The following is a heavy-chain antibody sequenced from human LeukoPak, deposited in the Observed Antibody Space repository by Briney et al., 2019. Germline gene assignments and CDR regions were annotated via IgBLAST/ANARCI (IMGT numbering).Heavy chain of an antibody. CDR2: ISAYNGNT. CDR1: GYTFTSYG. D-gene: IGHD2-2*01. Sequence: ASVKVFCKASGYTFTSYGISWVRQAPGQGLEWMGWISAYNGNTNYAQKLQGRVTMTTDTSTSTAYMELRSLRSDDTAVYYCARCPRGTNLTPYYYYGMDVWGQGTTVTVSS. V-gene: IGHV1-18*01. CDR3: ARCPRGTNLTPYYYYGMDV. J-gene: IGHJ6*02.